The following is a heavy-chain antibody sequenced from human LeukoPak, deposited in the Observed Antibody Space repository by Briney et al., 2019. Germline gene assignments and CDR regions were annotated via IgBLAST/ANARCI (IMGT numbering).Heavy chain of an antibody. D-gene: IGHD3-3*01. CDR3: VGGGIGYLSTFDY. CDR2: IIPILGIA. Sequence: SVKVSCKASGGTFSSYAISWVRQAPGQGLEWMGRIIPILGIANYAQKFQGRVTITADKSTSTAYMELSSLRSEDTAVYYCVGGGIGYLSTFDYWGQGTLVTVSS. V-gene: IGHV1-69*04. CDR1: GGTFSSYA. J-gene: IGHJ4*02.